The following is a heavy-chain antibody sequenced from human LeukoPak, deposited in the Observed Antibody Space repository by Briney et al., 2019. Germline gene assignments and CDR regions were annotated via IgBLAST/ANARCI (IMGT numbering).Heavy chain of an antibody. V-gene: IGHV1-2*02. CDR2: INPNSGGT. Sequence: ASVKVSCKASGYTFTGYYMHWVRQAPGQGLGWMGWINPNSGGTNYAQKFQGRVTMTRDTSISTAYMELSSLRSDDTAVYYCVRAYRVGFDFWSGFDYWGQGTLVAVSS. CDR3: VRAYRVGFDFWSGFDY. J-gene: IGHJ4*02. D-gene: IGHD3-3*01. CDR1: GYTFTGYY.